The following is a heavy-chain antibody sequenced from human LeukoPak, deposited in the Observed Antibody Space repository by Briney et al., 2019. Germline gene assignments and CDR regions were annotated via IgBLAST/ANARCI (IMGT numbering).Heavy chain of an antibody. J-gene: IGHJ4*02. CDR2: INTNTGNP. D-gene: IGHD3-22*01. V-gene: IGHV7-4-1*02. CDR1: GYTFISYA. Sequence: ASVKVSCKASGYTFISYAMNWVRQAPGQGLEWMGWINTNTGNPTYAQDFTGRFVFSLGTSVRTTYLQISSLKAEDTAVYYCARAYNYDSSVYDYWGQGTLVTVSS. CDR3: ARAYNYDSSVYDY.